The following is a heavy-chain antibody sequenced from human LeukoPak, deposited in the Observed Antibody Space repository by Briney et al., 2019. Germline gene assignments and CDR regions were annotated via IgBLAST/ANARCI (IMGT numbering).Heavy chain of an antibody. CDR1: GGSISSGGYY. J-gene: IGHJ6*03. Sequence: SQTLSLTCTVSGGSISSGGYYWSWIRQPPGKGLEWIGYIYHSGSTYYNPSLKSRVTISVDRSKNQFSLKLSSVTAADTAVYYCARGYVDTAMRNYYYMDVWGKGATVTVSS. D-gene: IGHD5-18*01. V-gene: IGHV4-30-2*01. CDR3: ARGYVDTAMRNYYYMDV. CDR2: IYHSGST.